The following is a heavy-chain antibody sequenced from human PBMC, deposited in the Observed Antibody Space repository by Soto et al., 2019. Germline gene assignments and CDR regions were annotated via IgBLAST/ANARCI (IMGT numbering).Heavy chain of an antibody. V-gene: IGHV5-51*01. D-gene: IGHD5-12*01. Sequence: GESLKISCKGSGYDFTRTWIGWVRQLPGKGLDWMGIIYPGDSETRYSPSFQGQVTISADKSISTAYLQWSSLKTSDTAMYYCARLVGGYDSYFDPWAQGTRVTVSS. CDR2: IYPGDSET. CDR3: ARLVGGYDSYFDP. J-gene: IGHJ4*02. CDR1: GYDFTRTW.